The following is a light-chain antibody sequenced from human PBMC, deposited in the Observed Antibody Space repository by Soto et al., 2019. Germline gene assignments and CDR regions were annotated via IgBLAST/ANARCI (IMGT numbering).Light chain of an antibody. V-gene: IGLV2-14*01. J-gene: IGLJ1*01. CDR2: EVT. CDR3: SSYTSRSTLG. CDR1: SSDVGGYNY. Sequence: QSVLTQPASVSGSPGQSITISCTGTSSDVGGYNYVSWYQQHPGKAPKLMIYEVTNRPSGVSNRFSGSKSGNTASLTISGLQAEDEADYYCSSYTSRSTLGFGTGTKLTVL.